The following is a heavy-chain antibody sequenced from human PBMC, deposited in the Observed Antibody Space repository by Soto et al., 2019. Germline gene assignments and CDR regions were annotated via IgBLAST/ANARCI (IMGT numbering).Heavy chain of an antibody. CDR1: GGSISNYY. D-gene: IGHD4-17*01. Sequence: SETLSLTCTVSGGSISNYYWSWIRQPPGKGLEWIGYIYYSGSTNYNPSLNSRVTISVDTSKRQFSLKLTSVTAADTAVYYCARESNPATVTHYVYCYMDVWGKGTTVTVSS. CDR2: IYYSGST. V-gene: IGHV4-59*01. CDR3: ARESNPATVTHYVYCYMDV. J-gene: IGHJ6*03.